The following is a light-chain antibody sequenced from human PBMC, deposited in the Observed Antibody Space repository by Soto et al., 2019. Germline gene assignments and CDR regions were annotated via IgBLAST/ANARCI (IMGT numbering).Light chain of an antibody. CDR3: AAWDDSLRGYV. V-gene: IGLV1-44*01. Sequence: QTVLTQPPSASGTPGQRVAMSCSGSSSNIGRNTANWYQQLPGTAPKLLIYNNNQRPSGVPDRFSGSKSGTSASLAISGLQSEHEADYYCAAWDDSLRGYVFGAGTKVTVL. J-gene: IGLJ1*01. CDR2: NNN. CDR1: SSNIGRNT.